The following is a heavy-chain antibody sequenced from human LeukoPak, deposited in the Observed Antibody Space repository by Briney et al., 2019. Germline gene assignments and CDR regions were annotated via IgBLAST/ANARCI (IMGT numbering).Heavy chain of an antibody. Sequence: GGSLRLSCAASGFTFRSYAMSWVRQAPGKGLEWVSVISRRSLSTYYADSVKGRFTISRDNSKNTLYLQMNSLRAEDTAVYYCAKDIHYYGSDNYDQGPAYYYMDVWGKGTTVTVSS. CDR3: AKDIHYYGSDNYDQGPAYYYMDV. CDR2: ISRRSLST. J-gene: IGHJ6*03. D-gene: IGHD3-10*01. CDR1: GFTFRSYA. V-gene: IGHV3-23*01.